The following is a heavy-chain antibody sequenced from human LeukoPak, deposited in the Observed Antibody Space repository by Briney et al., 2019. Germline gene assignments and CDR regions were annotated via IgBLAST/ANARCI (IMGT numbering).Heavy chain of an antibody. CDR3: AKDHRCLVDY. CDR1: GFTFGTYS. J-gene: IGHJ4*02. Sequence: GGSLRLSCAASGFTFGTYSMHWVRQAPGKGLEWVAIISSAGTIINYADSVRGRFSISRDNSRNTLYLQMDSLRTEDTAVYYCAKDHRCLVDYWGQGTLVTVSS. D-gene: IGHD4-17*01. CDR2: ISSAGTII. V-gene: IGHV3-30-3*01.